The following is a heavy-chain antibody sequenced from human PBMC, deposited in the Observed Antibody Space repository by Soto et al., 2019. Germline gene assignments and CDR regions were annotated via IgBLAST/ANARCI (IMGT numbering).Heavy chain of an antibody. CDR1: GGSLSNYG. V-gene: IGHV1-69*12. D-gene: IGHD4-17*01. CDR2: IIPVFGTP. Sequence: QVQLVQSGAEVKKPGSSVKVSCKASGGSLSNYGISWVRQAPGQGLEWMGAIIPVFGTPNYAQKFQDRVTITADESTTTAYMEVRSLTSEDTAVYYSARGHDTNIAVTTYYAMDVCGQWTTVTVSS. CDR3: ARGHDTNIAVTTYYAMDV. J-gene: IGHJ6*02.